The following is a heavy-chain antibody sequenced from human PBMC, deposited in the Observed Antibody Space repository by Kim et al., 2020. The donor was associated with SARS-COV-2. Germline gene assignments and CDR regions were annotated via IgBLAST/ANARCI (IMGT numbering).Heavy chain of an antibody. V-gene: IGHV3-15*01. J-gene: IGHJ6*02. CDR1: GFSFTKAW. CDR3: IRGPKYYGMDV. D-gene: IGHD3-16*01. CDR2: FKSKSDGGTT. Sequence: GGSLRLSCAGSGFSFTKAWMTWVRQAPGKGLEWVGRFKSKSDGGTTEYAAPVKGRFTISRDDSKSMVYLHMSSLKIEDAAVYYCIRGPKYYGMDVWGQGTTVTVSS.